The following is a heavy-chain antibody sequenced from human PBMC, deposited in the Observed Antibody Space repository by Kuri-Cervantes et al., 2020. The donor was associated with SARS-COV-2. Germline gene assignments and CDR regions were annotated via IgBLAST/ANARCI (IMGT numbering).Heavy chain of an antibody. D-gene: IGHD6-6*01. CDR3: ARGIEIAALGTYWFDP. CDR1: GGSISSYY. CDR2: IYYSGST. J-gene: IGHJ5*02. V-gene: IGHV4-59*01. Sequence: SETLSLTCTVPGGSISSYYWSWIRQPPGKGLEWIGYIYYSGSTNYNPSLKSRVTISVDTSKNQFSLKLSSVPAADTAVYYCARGIEIAALGTYWFDPWGQGTLVTVSS.